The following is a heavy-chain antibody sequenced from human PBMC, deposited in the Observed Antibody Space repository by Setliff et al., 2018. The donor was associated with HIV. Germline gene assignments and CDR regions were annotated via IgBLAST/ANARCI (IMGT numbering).Heavy chain of an antibody. CDR2: IHNSGTT. CDR1: DASITADTFY. CDR3: ARVSITYWYSIPTFYYYYMDV. Sequence: SSETLSLTCTVSDASITADTFYWNWLRQPPGKGPEWIGYIHNSGTTYYNPSLKSRVTISVDTSKNQFSLKLRSVTAADTAMYYCARVSITYWYSIPTFYYYYMDVWGKGTKVTVSS. J-gene: IGHJ6*03. D-gene: IGHD2-15*01. V-gene: IGHV4-39*01.